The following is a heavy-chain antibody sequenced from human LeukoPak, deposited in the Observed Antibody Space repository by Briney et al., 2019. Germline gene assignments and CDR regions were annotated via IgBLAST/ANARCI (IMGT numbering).Heavy chain of an antibody. CDR1: GGTFSSYA. V-gene: IGHV1-69*13. J-gene: IGHJ5*02. D-gene: IGHD2-15*01. CDR2: IIPIFGTA. CDR3: ARPCSGGSCYPWELRGGVDNWFDP. Sequence: SVKVSCKASGGTFSSYAISWVRQAPGQGLEWMGGIIPIFGTANYAQKFQGRVTITADESTSTAYMELSSLRSEDTAVYYCARPCSGGSCYPWELRGGVDNWFDPWGQGTLVTVSS.